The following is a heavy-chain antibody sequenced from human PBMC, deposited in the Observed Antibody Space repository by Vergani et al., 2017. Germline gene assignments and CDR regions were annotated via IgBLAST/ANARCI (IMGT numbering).Heavy chain of an antibody. CDR3: ARHWGYGSGKQYYYYYGMDV. CDR2: IYPGDSDT. Sequence: EVQLVQSGAEVKKPGESLKISCKGSGYSFTSYWIGWVRQMPGKGLEWMGIIYPGDSDTRYSPSFPGQVTISADKSISTAYLQWSSLKASDTAMYYCARHWGYGSGKQYYYYYGMDVWGQGTTVTVSS. J-gene: IGHJ6*02. D-gene: IGHD3-10*01. CDR1: GYSFTSYW. V-gene: IGHV5-51*01.